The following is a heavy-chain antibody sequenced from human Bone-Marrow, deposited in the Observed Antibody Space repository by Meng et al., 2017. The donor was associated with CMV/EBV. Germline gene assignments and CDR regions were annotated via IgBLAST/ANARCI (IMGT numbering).Heavy chain of an antibody. Sequence: QLQLQESGPGLVKPSETLSLTCTVSGASISSNGYYWGWVRQPPGKGLEWIGTIYYSGNTYYNPSLKSRVTISVDMSKNQISLRLSSVTAADTALYYCVRDKGDFRTDYWGQGTLVTVSS. CDR2: IYYSGNT. D-gene: IGHD2-21*02. CDR3: VRDKGDFRTDY. CDR1: GASISSNGYY. V-gene: IGHV4-39*07. J-gene: IGHJ4*02.